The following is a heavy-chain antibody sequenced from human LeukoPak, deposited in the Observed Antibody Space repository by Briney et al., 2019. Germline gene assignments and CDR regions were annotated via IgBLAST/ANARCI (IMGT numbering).Heavy chain of an antibody. J-gene: IGHJ4*02. D-gene: IGHD4-23*01. Sequence: SVKVSCKASGGTFSSYAISWVRHAPGQGLEWMGGIIPIFGTTNYAQKFQGRVTITTDESTSTAYMELSSLRSVDTAVYYCASNYGGNSDYWGQGTLVTVSS. V-gene: IGHV1-69*05. CDR2: IIPIFGTT. CDR3: ASNYGGNSDY. CDR1: GGTFSSYA.